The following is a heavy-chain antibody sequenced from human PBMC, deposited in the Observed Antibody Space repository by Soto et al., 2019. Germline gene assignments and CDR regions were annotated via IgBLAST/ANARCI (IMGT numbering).Heavy chain of an antibody. CDR2: ISYDGSNK. V-gene: IGHV3-30-3*01. J-gene: IGHJ4*02. Sequence: GGSLRLSCAASGFTFSSYAMHWVRQAPGKGLEWVAVISYDGSNKYYADSVKGRFTISRDNSKNTLYLQMNSLRAEDTAVYYCARDYGGPVTVTSTRLFDYWGQGTLVTVSS. CDR1: GFTFSSYA. CDR3: ARDYGGPVTVTSTRLFDY. D-gene: IGHD4-17*01.